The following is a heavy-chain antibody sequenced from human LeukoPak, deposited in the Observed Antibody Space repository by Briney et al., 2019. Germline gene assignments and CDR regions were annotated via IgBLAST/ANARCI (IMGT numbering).Heavy chain of an antibody. D-gene: IGHD5-12*01. J-gene: IGHJ6*03. CDR3: AREIHRGYEIYYMDV. V-gene: IGHV4-4*07. CDR2: IYTSGST. CDR1: GYSISSGYY. Sequence: PSETLSLTCTVSGYSISSGYYWSWIRQPAGKGLEWIGRIYTSGSTNYNPSLKSRVTMSVDTSKNQFSLKLSSVTAADTAVYYCAREIHRGYEIYYMDVWGKGTTVTISS.